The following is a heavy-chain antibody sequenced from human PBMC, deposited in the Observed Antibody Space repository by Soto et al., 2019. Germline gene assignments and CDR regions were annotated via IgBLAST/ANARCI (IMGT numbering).Heavy chain of an antibody. CDR2: IIPVFGTT. Sequence: QEQLVQSGAEVKKPGSSVKVSCKDSGGLFSSFAISWVRQDPGQGLEWMGGIIPVFGTTNYAQKFQGRVTITADESTNTAYMELSSLTSDDTAMYYCARGGGPYVWFNECWGQGTQVTVSS. CDR1: GGLFSSFA. CDR3: ARGGGPYVWFNEC. D-gene: IGHD3-16*01. V-gene: IGHV1-69*01. J-gene: IGHJ4*02.